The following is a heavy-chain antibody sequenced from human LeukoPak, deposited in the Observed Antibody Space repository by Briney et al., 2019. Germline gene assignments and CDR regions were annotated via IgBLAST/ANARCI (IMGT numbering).Heavy chain of an antibody. J-gene: IGHJ4*02. V-gene: IGHV3-23*01. D-gene: IGHD3-10*01. CDR2: ISGSGGST. CDR3: ANDYRSGSFHDF. Sequence: GGSLRLSCAASGFTFSSYAMTWVRQAPGKGLDWVSGISGSGGSTYYADSVKGRFTISRDNSKNTLYLQMNSLRAEDTAVYYCANDYRSGSFHDFWGQGTLVTVSS. CDR1: GFTFSSYA.